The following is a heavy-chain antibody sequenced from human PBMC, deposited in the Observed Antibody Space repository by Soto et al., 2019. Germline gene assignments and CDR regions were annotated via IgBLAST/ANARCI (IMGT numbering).Heavy chain of an antibody. Sequence: GASVKVSCKGSGCSFSNYAMHWVRQAPGQRLEWMGWMNPLNGDTKYSQRFQGRLTIIRDTSASTAYMELSSLRSEDTAIYYCARGNSGAFDIWGQETMVTVSS. CDR1: GCSFSNYA. D-gene: IGHD6-19*01. CDR3: ARGNSGAFDI. J-gene: IGHJ3*02. CDR2: MNPLNGDT. V-gene: IGHV1-3*01.